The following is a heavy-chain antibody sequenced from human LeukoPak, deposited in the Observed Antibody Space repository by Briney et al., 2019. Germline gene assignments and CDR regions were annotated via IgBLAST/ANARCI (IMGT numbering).Heavy chain of an antibody. Sequence: GGSLRLSCAASGFTVKDNFMSWVRQAPGKGLEWVSYISSSGSTIYYADSVKGRFTISRDNAKNSLYLQMNSLRAEDTAVYYCARAMELSAAFDIWGQGTMVTVSS. V-gene: IGHV3-11*01. J-gene: IGHJ3*02. CDR3: ARAMELSAAFDI. CDR2: ISSSGSTI. D-gene: IGHD1-26*01. CDR1: GFTVKDNF.